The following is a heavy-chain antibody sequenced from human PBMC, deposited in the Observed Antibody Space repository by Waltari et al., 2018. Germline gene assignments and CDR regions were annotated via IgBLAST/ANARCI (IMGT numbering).Heavy chain of an antibody. J-gene: IGHJ3*02. CDR1: GFTFDDYV. Sequence: EVQLVESGGGLVQPGRSLRLSCAASGFTFDDYVMPWVRHAPGKGLEWVSGISWNSGSIGYADSVKGRFTISRDNAKNSLYLQMNSLRAEDTALYYCAKGIAAAGSGAFDIWGQGTMVTVSS. V-gene: IGHV3-9*01. D-gene: IGHD6-13*01. CDR3: AKGIAAAGSGAFDI. CDR2: ISWNSGSI.